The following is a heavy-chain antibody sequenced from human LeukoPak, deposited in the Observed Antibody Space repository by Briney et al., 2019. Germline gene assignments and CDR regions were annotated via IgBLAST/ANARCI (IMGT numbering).Heavy chain of an antibody. D-gene: IGHD5-24*01. J-gene: IGHJ4*02. Sequence: PGESLRLSCAASGFTFSDYSMNWVRQAPGKGLEWISYIGIDSGNTNYADSVEGRFTISGDKAKNSLYLQMNSLRVEDTAVYYCARDYKYAFDNWGQGTLVTVSS. V-gene: IGHV3-48*01. CDR1: GFTFSDYS. CDR3: ARDYKYAFDN. CDR2: IGIDSGNT.